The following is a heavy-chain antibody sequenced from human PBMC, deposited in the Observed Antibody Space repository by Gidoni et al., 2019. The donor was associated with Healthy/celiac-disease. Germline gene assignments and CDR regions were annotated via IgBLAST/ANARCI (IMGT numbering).Heavy chain of an antibody. V-gene: IGHV1-69*01. D-gene: IGHD6-6*01. CDR2: IIPIFGTA. CDR3: ARHEYSSSSAKFYYYYGMDV. J-gene: IGHJ6*02. Sequence: QVQLVQSGAEVKKPGSSVKVSCKASGGTFSSYAISWVRQAPGQGLEWMGGIIPIFGTANYAQKVQGRVTITADESTSTAYMELSSLRSEDTAVYYWARHEYSSSSAKFYYYYGMDVWGQGTTVTVSS. CDR1: GGTFSSYA.